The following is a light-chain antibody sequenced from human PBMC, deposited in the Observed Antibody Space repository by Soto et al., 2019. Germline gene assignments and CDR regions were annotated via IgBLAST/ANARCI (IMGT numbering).Light chain of an antibody. Sequence: EIVMTQSPATLSVSPGERATLSCRASQSISSNLAWYQQKNGQTPRLLIYGASTRAAGIPARFSGSGSGTDFTLTISSLQSEDFAVYYCQQYGETPWTFGQGTKVDIK. CDR2: GAS. CDR3: QQYGETPWT. CDR1: QSISSN. J-gene: IGKJ1*01. V-gene: IGKV3-15*01.